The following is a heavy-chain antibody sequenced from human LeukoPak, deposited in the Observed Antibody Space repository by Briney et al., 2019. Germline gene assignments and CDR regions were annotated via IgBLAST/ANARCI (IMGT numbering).Heavy chain of an antibody. D-gene: IGHD3-22*01. CDR2: IHSDGNT. CDR1: GDSVSSGGYY. V-gene: IGHV4-39*01. CDR3: ARGYYYDSSGYSDPFDY. J-gene: IGHJ4*02. Sequence: SETLSLTCTVSGDSVSSGGYYWGWTRQPPGKGLEWIGNIHSDGNTHYNPSLKSRVSISVDTSKNQFSLKLSSVTAADTAVYYCARGYYYDSSGYSDPFDYWGQGTLVTVSS.